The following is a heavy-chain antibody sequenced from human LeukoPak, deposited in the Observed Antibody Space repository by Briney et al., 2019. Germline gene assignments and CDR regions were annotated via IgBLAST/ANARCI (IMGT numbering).Heavy chain of an antibody. CDR1: GYSFIDYY. V-gene: IGHV1-2*02. J-gene: IGHJ3*02. Sequence: ASVRVSCKASGYSFIDYYMYWVRQAPGQGLEWMGWSNPNSGGTNYAQKFQGRVTLTRDTSLTTAYMELSSLKSDDTAVYYCARLGGETAGPYGFDIWGQGTMVTVSS. CDR3: ARLGGETAGPYGFDI. D-gene: IGHD2-21*02. CDR2: SNPNSGGT.